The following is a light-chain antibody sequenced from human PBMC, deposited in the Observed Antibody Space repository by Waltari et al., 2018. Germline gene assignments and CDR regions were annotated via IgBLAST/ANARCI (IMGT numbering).Light chain of an antibody. Sequence: EIVMTQFPATLSVSPGERATLPCRASQSIGTNLAWYQQKPGQAPRLLIYGVSIRATGIPARFSGSGSGTEFTLTISSLQSEDFAVYYWQQYDNWRTFGQGSKVEIK. CDR1: QSIGTN. CDR2: GVS. CDR3: QQYDNWRT. J-gene: IGKJ1*01. V-gene: IGKV3-15*01.